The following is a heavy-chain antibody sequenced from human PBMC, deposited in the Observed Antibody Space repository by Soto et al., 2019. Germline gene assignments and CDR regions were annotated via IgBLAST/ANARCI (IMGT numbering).Heavy chain of an antibody. D-gene: IGHD6-13*01. CDR3: AYGSSWRQGPY. Sequence: QVQLQQWGAGLLKPSETLSLTCAVYGGSFSGYYWSWIRQLPGKGLEWIGEINHSGSTNYNPSLKSRVTISVDTSKTQFSLKLSSVTAADTAVYYCAYGSSWRQGPYWGQGTLVTVSS. V-gene: IGHV4-34*01. CDR1: GGSFSGYY. J-gene: IGHJ4*02. CDR2: INHSGST.